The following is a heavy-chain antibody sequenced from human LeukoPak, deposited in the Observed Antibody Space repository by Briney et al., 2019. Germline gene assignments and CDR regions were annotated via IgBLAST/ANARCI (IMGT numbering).Heavy chain of an antibody. CDR2: IQSDSGDT. CDR3: ARDLTGDLYTFFDY. V-gene: IGHV1-2*02. CDR1: GYTFTGYH. Sequence: ASVKVSCKTTGYTFTGYHMHWVRAAPGQGLEWMAWIQSDSGDTNYAQKFQGRVTVTRDKFTRTSYIEVDRLSSDDTAVYYCARDLTGDLYTFFDYWGQGALVTVSS. D-gene: IGHD3-16*02. J-gene: IGHJ4*02.